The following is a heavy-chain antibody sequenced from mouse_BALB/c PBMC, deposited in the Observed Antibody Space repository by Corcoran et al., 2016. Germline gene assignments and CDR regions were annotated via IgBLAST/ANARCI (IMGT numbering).Heavy chain of an antibody. V-gene: IGHV14-3*02. CDR1: GFNIKDTY. D-gene: IGHD3-2*01. Sequence: EVQLQQSGAELVKPGASVKLSCTASGFNIKDTYMHWVKQRPEQGLEWIGRIDPANGNTKYDPKFQGKANITADTSSNTAYLQLSSLTSEDTAVYYCARGRGQLGLFAYWGQVTLVTVSS. CDR2: IDPANGNT. CDR3: ARGRGQLGLFAY. J-gene: IGHJ3*01.